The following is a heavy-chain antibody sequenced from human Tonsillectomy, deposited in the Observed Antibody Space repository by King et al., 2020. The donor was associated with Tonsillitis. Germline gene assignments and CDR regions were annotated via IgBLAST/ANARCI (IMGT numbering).Heavy chain of an antibody. D-gene: IGHD3-10*01. V-gene: IGHV4-31*03. CDR2: IYYSGST. CDR3: ARMEGYGSGSGKGAFDI. Sequence: VQLQESGPGLVKPSQTLSLTCTVSGGSISSGGYYWSWIRQHPGKGLEWIGYIYYSGSTYYNPFLKSRVTISVDTSKNQFSLKLSSVTAADTAVYYCARMEGYGSGSGKGAFDIWGQGTMVTVSS. CDR1: GGSISSGGYY. J-gene: IGHJ3*02.